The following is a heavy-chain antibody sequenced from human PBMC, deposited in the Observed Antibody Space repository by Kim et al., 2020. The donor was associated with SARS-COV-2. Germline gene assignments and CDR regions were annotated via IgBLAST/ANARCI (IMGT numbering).Heavy chain of an antibody. CDR3: ARDLSVGPLDYDYAAGDDYFDY. CDR2: ISSSSSYI. J-gene: IGHJ4*02. D-gene: IGHD3-16*01. V-gene: IGHV3-21*01. CDR1: GFTFSSYS. Sequence: GGSLRLSCAASGFTFSSYSMNWVRQAPGKGLEWVSSISSSSSYIYYADSVKGRFTISRDNAKNSLYLQMNSLRAEDTAVYYCARDLSVGPLDYDYAAGDDYFDYWGQGTLVTVSS.